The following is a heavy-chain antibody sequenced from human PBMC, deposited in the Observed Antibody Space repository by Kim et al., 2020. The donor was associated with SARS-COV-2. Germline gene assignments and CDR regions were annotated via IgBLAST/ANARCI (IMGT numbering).Heavy chain of an antibody. CDR3: ARGYCSSTSCYNYYYYYG. D-gene: IGHD2-2*02. CDR1: GFTFSSYA. CDR2: ISSNGGST. J-gene: IGHJ6*01. V-gene: IGHV3-64*01. Sequence: GGSLRLSCAASGFTFSSYAMHWVRQAPGKGLEYVSAISSNGGSTYYANSVKGRFTISRDNSKNTLYLQMGSLRAEDMAVYYCARGYCSSTSCYNYYYYYG.